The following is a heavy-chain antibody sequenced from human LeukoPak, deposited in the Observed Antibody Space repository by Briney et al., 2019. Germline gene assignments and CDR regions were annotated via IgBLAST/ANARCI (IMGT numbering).Heavy chain of an antibody. CDR2: INPSDGST. D-gene: IGHD2-15*01. CDR3: ARDGGCSSGGYCRRNYFDY. J-gene: IGHJ4*02. CDR1: GYTFTNYF. Sequence: ASVKVSCKPSGYTFTNYFIHWVRQAPGQGLEWMGMINPSDGSTDYAQKFQGRVTMTRDTSTTTVYMERNSLRSEDTAIYYCARDGGCSSGGYCRRNYFDYWGQGTLVTVSS. V-gene: IGHV1-46*01.